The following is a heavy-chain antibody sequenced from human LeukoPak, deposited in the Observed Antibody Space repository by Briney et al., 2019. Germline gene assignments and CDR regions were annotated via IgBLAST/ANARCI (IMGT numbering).Heavy chain of an antibody. J-gene: IGHJ4*02. D-gene: IGHD3-10*01. Sequence: SETLSLTCTVSGDSMTKYHWTWIRQPPGKELEWIGSISYSGTTNYNPSLKSRVTMSVDTSKSQFSLKLNSVTAADTAFYYCARSGLVRGVSTWGQGTLVTVSS. V-gene: IGHV4-59*01. CDR3: ARSGLVRGVST. CDR2: ISYSGTT. CDR1: GDSMTKYH.